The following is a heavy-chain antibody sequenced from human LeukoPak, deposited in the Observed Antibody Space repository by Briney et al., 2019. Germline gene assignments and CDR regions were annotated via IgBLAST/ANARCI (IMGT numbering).Heavy chain of an antibody. CDR3: ARYLSGYDRRAFDY. Sequence: GESLKISCKGSGYSFTNYWIGWVRQMPGKGLEWMGIIYPGDSDTRYSPSFQGQVTMSADKSINTAYLQWSSLKASDTAMYYCARYLSGYDRRAFDYWGQGTLVTVSS. D-gene: IGHD5-12*01. V-gene: IGHV5-51*01. J-gene: IGHJ4*02. CDR1: GYSFTNYW. CDR2: IYPGDSDT.